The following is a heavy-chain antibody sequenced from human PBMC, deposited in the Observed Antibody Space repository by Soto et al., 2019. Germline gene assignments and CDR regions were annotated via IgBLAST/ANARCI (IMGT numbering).Heavy chain of an antibody. CDR3: ARMRSGGGYYMDV. D-gene: IGHD2-15*01. CDR2: INHSGST. Sequence: SETLSLTCAVYGGSFSGYYWSWIRQPPGKGLEWIGEINHSGSTNYNPSLKSRVTISVDTSKNQFSLKLSSVTAADTAVYYCARMRSGGGYYMDVWGKGTTVTVSS. J-gene: IGHJ6*03. CDR1: GGSFSGYY. V-gene: IGHV4-34*01.